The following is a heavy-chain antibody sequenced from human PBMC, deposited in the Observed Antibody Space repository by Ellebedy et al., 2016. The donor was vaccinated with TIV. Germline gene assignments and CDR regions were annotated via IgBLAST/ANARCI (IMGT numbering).Heavy chain of an antibody. CDR1: GGSISSSSYY. D-gene: IGHD2-15*01. CDR2: IYYSGST. J-gene: IGHJ4*02. Sequence: MPGGSLRLSCTVSGGSISSSSYYWGWIRQPPGKGLEWIGSIYYSGSTNHNPSLKSRVTISVDTSKNQFSLKLSSVTAADTAVYYCARLLEDYYFDYWGQGTLVTVSS. CDR3: ARLLEDYYFDY. V-gene: IGHV4-39*07.